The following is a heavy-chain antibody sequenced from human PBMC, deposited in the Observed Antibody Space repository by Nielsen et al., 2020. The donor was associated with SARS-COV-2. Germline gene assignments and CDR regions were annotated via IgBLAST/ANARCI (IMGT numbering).Heavy chain of an antibody. D-gene: IGHD6-13*01. CDR3: ARLGSSSWYLDY. J-gene: IGHJ4*02. CDR2: IKQDGSEK. V-gene: IGHV3-7*01. CDR1: GFTFSSYW. Sequence: GGSLRLSCAASGFTFSSYWMNWVRQAPGKGLEWVANIKQDGSEKYYADSVKGRFTISRDNAKNSLYLQMNSLRAEDTAVYYCARLGSSSWYLDYWGQGTLVTVSS.